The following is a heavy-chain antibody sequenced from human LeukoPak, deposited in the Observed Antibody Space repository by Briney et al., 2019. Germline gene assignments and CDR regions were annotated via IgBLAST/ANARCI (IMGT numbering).Heavy chain of an antibody. CDR2: IIPIFGTA. V-gene: IGHV1-69*05. J-gene: IGHJ6*03. Sequence: SSVNVSFKGTVGTFIRYASSGVGQARGQRGEGVGGIIPIFGTANYAQKFQGRVTITTDESTSTAYMELSSLRSEDTAVYYCARELQADYYYYMDVWGKGTTVTVSS. CDR1: VGTFIRYA. CDR3: ARELQADYYYYMDV. D-gene: IGHD6-19*01.